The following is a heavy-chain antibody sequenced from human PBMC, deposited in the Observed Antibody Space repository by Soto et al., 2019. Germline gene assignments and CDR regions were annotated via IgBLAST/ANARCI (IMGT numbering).Heavy chain of an antibody. Sequence: PSETLSLTCTVSGYSISSGSYYWSWIRQPPGKGLEWIACVYYSGSTYYNPSLKSRVTISVDTSKNQFSLKLSSVTAADTAVYYCASFGGIYIDYWGQGTLVTVSS. V-gene: IGHV4-39*01. D-gene: IGHD2-21*01. J-gene: IGHJ4*02. CDR1: GYSISSGSYY. CDR2: VYYSGST. CDR3: ASFGGIYIDY.